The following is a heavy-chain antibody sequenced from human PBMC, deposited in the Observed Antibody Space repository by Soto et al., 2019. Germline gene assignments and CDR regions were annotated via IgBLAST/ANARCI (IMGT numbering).Heavy chain of an antibody. CDR1: GYTFTSYG. CDR3: ARVGVAYSSGWSPRGSWFDP. Sequence: GASVKVSCKASGYTFTSYGISWVRQAPGQGLERMGWISAYNGNTNYAQKLQGRVTMTTDTSTSTAYMELRSLRSDDTAVYYCARVGVAYSSGWSPRGSWFDPWGQGTLVTVSS. CDR2: ISAYNGNT. D-gene: IGHD6-19*01. V-gene: IGHV1-18*01. J-gene: IGHJ5*02.